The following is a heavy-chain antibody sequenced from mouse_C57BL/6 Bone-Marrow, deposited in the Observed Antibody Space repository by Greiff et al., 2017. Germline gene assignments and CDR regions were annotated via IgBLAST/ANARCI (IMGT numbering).Heavy chain of an antibody. CDR2: IYPGSGNT. V-gene: IGHV1-76*01. CDR1: GYTFTDYY. J-gene: IGHJ4*01. D-gene: IGHD2-4*01. Sequence: QVQLQQSGAELVRPGASVKLSCKASGYTFTDYYINWVKQRPGQGLEWIARIYPGSGNTYYNEKFKGKATLTAEKSSSTAYMQLSSLTFEDSAVYFCARLNDYDEGDAMDYWGQGTSVTVSS. CDR3: ARLNDYDEGDAMDY.